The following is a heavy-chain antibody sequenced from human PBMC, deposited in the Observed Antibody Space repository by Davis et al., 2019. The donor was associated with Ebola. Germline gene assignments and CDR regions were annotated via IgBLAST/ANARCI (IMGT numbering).Heavy chain of an antibody. J-gene: IGHJ4*02. D-gene: IGHD2-2*01. CDR3: ARGYCSSTSCGVFDY. CDR1: GGSISSGGYY. V-gene: IGHV4-31*03. CDR2: IYYSGST. Sequence: PSETLSLTCTVSGGSISSGGYYWSWIRQHPGKGLEWIGYIYYSGSTYYNPSLKSRVTISVDTSKNQFSLKLSSVTAADTAVYYCARGYCSSTSCGVFDYWGQGTLVTVSS.